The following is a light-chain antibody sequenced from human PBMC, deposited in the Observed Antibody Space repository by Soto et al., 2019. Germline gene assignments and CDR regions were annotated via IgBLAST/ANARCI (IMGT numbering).Light chain of an antibody. Sequence: DIAMTQSPSTDSSSVVDAFTITFRASQSIKSWLDWYQQKPGTAPKLLIYDASTLESGVPSRFSGSGSGTEFTLTISSLQPHDFATYYCQQYNSYSITFGQGTKVDIK. CDR3: QQYNSYSIT. J-gene: IGKJ1*01. CDR2: DAS. CDR1: QSIKSW. V-gene: IGKV1-5*01.